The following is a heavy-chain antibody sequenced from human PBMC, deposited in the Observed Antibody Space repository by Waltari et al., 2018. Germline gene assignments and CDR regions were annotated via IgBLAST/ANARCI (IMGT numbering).Heavy chain of an antibody. CDR3: ARDSRWQLLTPAAFDI. Sequence: EVQLEESGGGLVQPGGSLRLSCAASGFTFSRYAMAWVRQVPGEGLEWISAITDTGSDTYSAESVKGRFTISRDHSLYLQMKSLRVEDTAVYYCARDSRWQLLTPAAFDIWGQGTMVTVSS. V-gene: IGHV3-23*04. J-gene: IGHJ3*02. CDR2: ITDTGSDT. D-gene: IGHD2-15*01. CDR1: GFTFSRYA.